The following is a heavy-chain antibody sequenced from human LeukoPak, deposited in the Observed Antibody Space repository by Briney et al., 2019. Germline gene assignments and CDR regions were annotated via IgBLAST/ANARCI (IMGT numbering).Heavy chain of an antibody. V-gene: IGHV4-59*08. CDR1: GGSLSSYY. D-gene: IGHD1-26*01. Sequence: PSETLSLTCTVSGGSLSSYYWSWIRQPPGKGLEWIAYIYYDGSTRYNPSLKSRVTISVDTSINQFSLKLNSVTAADTALYYCARHLRSGDGNDRIFDYWGQGVLVTVSS. CDR3: ARHLRSGDGNDRIFDY. J-gene: IGHJ4*02. CDR2: IYYDGST.